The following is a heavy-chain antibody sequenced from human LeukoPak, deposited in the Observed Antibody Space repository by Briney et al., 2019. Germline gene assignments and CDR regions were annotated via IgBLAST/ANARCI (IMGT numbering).Heavy chain of an antibody. Sequence: SETLSLTCTVSGGSITNYYWSWIRQPPGKGLEWIGYIHYSGSTKYKSSLKSRVTISVDTSKNQFSLKLSSVTAADTAVYYYARAGYYYDSKRKFDPWGQGTLVTVSS. V-gene: IGHV4-59*08. CDR2: IHYSGST. J-gene: IGHJ5*02. CDR1: GGSITNYY. CDR3: ARAGYYYDSKRKFDP. D-gene: IGHD3-22*01.